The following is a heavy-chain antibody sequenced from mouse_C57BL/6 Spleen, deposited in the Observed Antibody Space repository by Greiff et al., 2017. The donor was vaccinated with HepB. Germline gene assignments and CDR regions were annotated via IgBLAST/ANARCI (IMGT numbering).Heavy chain of an antibody. CDR2: INPNNGGT. CDR1: GYTFTDYY. V-gene: IGHV1-26*01. Sequence: VQLQQSGPELVKPGASVKISCKASGYTFTDYYMNWVKQSHGKSLEWIGDINPNNGGTSYNQKFKGKATLTVDKSASTAYMELRSLTSEDSAVYYCARTYYYGSRKDYWGQGTTLTVSS. CDR3: ARTYYYGSRKDY. J-gene: IGHJ2*01. D-gene: IGHD1-1*01.